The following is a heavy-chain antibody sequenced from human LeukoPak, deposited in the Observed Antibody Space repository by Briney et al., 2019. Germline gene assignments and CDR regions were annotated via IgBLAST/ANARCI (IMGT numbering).Heavy chain of an antibody. D-gene: IGHD3-22*01. V-gene: IGHV3-30*02. Sequence: GGSLRPSCAASGFTFSSYGMHWVRQAPGKGLEWVAFIRYDGSNKYYADSVKGRFTISRDNSKNTLYLQMNSLRAEDTAVYYCAKVWDDSSGYLQYYFDYWGQGTLVTVSS. CDR3: AKVWDDSSGYLQYYFDY. J-gene: IGHJ4*02. CDR2: IRYDGSNK. CDR1: GFTFSSYG.